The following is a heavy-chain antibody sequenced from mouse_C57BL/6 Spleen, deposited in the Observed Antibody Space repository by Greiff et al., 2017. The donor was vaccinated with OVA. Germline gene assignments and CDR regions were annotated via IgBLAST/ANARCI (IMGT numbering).Heavy chain of an antibody. D-gene: IGHD5-2*01. V-gene: IGHV1-52*01. CDR2: IDPSDSET. CDR3: AREYPDSVDY. Sequence: QVQLQQPGAELVRPGSSVKLSCKASGYTFTSYWMHWVKQRPIQGLEWIGNIDPSDSETHYNQKFKDKATLTVDKSSSTAYMQLSSLTSEDSAVYYCAREYPDSVDYWGQGTTLTVSS. CDR1: GYTFTSYW. J-gene: IGHJ2*01.